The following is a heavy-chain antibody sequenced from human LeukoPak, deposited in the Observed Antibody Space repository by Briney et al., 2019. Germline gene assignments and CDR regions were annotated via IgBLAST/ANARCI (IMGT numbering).Heavy chain of an antibody. CDR2: IYHSGKT. J-gene: IGHJ4*02. CDR3: ARDAYDSSGYSFDY. D-gene: IGHD3-22*01. CDR1: GASISKTNW. V-gene: IGHV4-4*02. Sequence: SETLSLTCAVSGASISKTNWWSWVRQPPGKGLEWIGEIYHSGKTNYNPSLKSRVTISVDKSKNQISLKLSPVTAADTAVYYCARDAYDSSGYSFDYWGQGTLVTVSS.